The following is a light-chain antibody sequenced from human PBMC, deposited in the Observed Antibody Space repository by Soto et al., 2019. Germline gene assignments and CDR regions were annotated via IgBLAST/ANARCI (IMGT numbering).Light chain of an antibody. V-gene: IGKV3-11*01. CDR2: DAS. CDR3: QQRSNWPSIFT. CDR1: QSVSSY. Sequence: EIVLTQSPATLSLSPGERATLSCRASQSVSSYLAWYQQKPGQAPRLLIYDASNRATGIPARFSGSGSGTDFTLTISSLEPEDFAVYYSQQRSNWPSIFTFGPGTKVDIK. J-gene: IGKJ3*01.